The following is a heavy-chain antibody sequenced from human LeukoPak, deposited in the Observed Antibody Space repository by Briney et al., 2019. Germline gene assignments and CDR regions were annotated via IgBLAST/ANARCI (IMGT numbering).Heavy chain of an antibody. Sequence: GGSLRLSCAASGFTFSSYSMGWVRQAPGKGRQWVSAIVRSGDITYYADSVKGRFTISRDNSKNTLYLQMNSLRAEDTAVYYCAKYSGYHFDYWGQGTLVTVSS. D-gene: IGHD5-12*01. J-gene: IGHJ4*02. CDR1: GFTFSSYS. V-gene: IGHV3-23*01. CDR3: AKYSGYHFDY. CDR2: IVRSGDIT.